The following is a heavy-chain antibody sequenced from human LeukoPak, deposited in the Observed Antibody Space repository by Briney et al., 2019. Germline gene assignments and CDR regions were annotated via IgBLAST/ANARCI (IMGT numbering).Heavy chain of an antibody. CDR1: GYTFTSYG. CDR2: ISAYNGNT. J-gene: IGHJ4*02. V-gene: IGHV1-18*01. Sequence: ASVKVSCKASGYTFTSYGISRVRQAPGQGLEWMGWISAYNGNTNYAQKLQGRVTMTTDTSTSTAYMELRSLRSDDTAVYYCARYDEEPYYFDYWGQGTLVTVSS. CDR3: ARYDEEPYYFDY. D-gene: IGHD3-3*01.